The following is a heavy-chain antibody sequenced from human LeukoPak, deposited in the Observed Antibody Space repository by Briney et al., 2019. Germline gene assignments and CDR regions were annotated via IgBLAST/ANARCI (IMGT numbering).Heavy chain of an antibody. CDR3: ARGSSSWYGGHYFDY. CDR1: GFTFSGYD. V-gene: IGHV3-13*01. J-gene: IGHJ4*02. D-gene: IGHD6-13*01. Sequence: GGSLRLSCAASGFTFSGYDMHWVRQATGKGLEWVSAIGTAGDTYYPGSVKGRFTISRENAKNSLYLQMNSLRAGDTAVYYCARGSSSWYGGHYFDYWGQGTLVTVSS. CDR2: IGTAGDT.